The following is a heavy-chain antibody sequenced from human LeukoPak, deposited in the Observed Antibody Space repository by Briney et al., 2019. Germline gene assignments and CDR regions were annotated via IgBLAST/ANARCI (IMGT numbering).Heavy chain of an antibody. CDR3: ARGADFWSGYNDY. Sequence: ASVKVSCKSSGYSFAGYHMHWVRQAPGQGLEWMGWVNPNGGDTNYAQKFQGRVTMTRDTSVSTAYMELSGLRSDDTAAYYCARGADFWSGYNDYWGQGTLVSVSS. CDR2: VNPNGGDT. V-gene: IGHV1-2*02. CDR1: GYSFAGYH. J-gene: IGHJ4*02. D-gene: IGHD3-3*01.